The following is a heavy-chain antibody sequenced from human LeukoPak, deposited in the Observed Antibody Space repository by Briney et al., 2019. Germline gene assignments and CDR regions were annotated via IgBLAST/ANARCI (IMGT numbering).Heavy chain of an antibody. Sequence: ASVKVSCKVSDHTLNQVATHWVRQAPGKGPEWMGGYDPEEGVTIYAEKFQDRVTMIEDTSTETAYMELSSLRYAGTAVYFCVTMKQDRYDSRGPFDSWGQGSLVTVSS. CDR3: VTMKQDRYDSRGPFDS. V-gene: IGHV1-24*01. J-gene: IGHJ5*01. CDR1: DHTLNQVA. D-gene: IGHD3-22*01. CDR2: YDPEEGVT.